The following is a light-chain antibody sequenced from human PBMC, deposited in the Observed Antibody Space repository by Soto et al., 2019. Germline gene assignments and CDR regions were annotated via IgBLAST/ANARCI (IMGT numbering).Light chain of an antibody. J-gene: IGKJ1*01. V-gene: IGKV3-11*01. CDR1: QTVGRY. CDR3: QQYGSSPVA. CDR2: DAS. Sequence: EIVLTQSPATLSLSPGDRVTLSCRASQTVGRYISWYQHSPGQGPRLLVYDASNRATGIPARFSGSGSETDFTLTISRLEPEDFAVYYCQQYGSSPVAFGQGTKVDIK.